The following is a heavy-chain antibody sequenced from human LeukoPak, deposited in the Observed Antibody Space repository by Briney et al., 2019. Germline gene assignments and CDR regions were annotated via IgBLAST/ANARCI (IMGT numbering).Heavy chain of an antibody. CDR2: ISADKGDT. CDR3: ARDLRSRDNNSFYFYAYYMDV. CDR1: GYSFTSYG. V-gene: IGHV1-18*01. D-gene: IGHD1-1*01. Sequence: AAVKVSCQASGYSFTSYGISGVRQAPGQGLDGVGLISADKGDTTNAQKGQDSVTMTTDTSTSTASMDLRSLRFADTAVYYSARDLRSRDNNSFYFYAYYMDVWGKGTTVIVSS. J-gene: IGHJ6*03.